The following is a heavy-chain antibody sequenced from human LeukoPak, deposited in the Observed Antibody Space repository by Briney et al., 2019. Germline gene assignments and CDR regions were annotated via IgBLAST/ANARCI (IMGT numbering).Heavy chain of an antibody. J-gene: IGHJ4*02. D-gene: IGHD4-23*01. Sequence: SETLSLTCSVSGDSISSGRNYWGWIRQPPGKGLEWIGEINHSGSTNYNPSLKSRVTISVDTSKNQFSLKLSSVTAADTAVYYCARGTPAPTTVVTLYYFDYWGQGTLVTVSS. CDR1: GDSISSGRNY. V-gene: IGHV4-39*07. CDR2: INHSGST. CDR3: ARGTPAPTTVVTLYYFDY.